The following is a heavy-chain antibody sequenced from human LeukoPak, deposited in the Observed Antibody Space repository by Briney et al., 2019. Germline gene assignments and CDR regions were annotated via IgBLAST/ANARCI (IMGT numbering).Heavy chain of an antibody. CDR3: ARDAPSLLWFGEFRPNGYYMDV. CDR1: GYTFTSYY. V-gene: IGHV1-46*01. J-gene: IGHJ6*03. CDR2: INPRGGST. D-gene: IGHD3-10*01. Sequence: ASVKVSCKASGYTFTSYYMHWMRQAPGQGPEWMGIINPRGGSTDYAQKFQDRVTMTSDTSTSTVYMELNSLRSEDTAVYYCARDAPSLLWFGEFRPNGYYMDVWGKGTTVTVSS.